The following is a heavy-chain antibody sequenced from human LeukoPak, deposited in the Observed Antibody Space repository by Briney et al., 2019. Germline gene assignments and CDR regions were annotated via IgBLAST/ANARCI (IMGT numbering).Heavy chain of an antibody. CDR1: GYSFTSYW. CDR3: ARHGPPDSYHSSGYNYFDY. D-gene: IGHD3-22*01. J-gene: IGHJ4*02. Sequence: GESLKISCKGSGYSFTSYWIAWVRQMLGKGLEWMGSIYPSDSDTRYSPSFQGQVTISADKSISTAYLQWSSLKASDTAMYYCARHGPPDSYHSSGYNYFDYWGQGTLVTVSS. V-gene: IGHV5-51*01. CDR2: IYPSDSDT.